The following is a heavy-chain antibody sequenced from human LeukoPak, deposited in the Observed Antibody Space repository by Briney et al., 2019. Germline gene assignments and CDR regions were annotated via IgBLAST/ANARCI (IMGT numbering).Heavy chain of an antibody. CDR1: GGSISRGDNY. D-gene: IGHD6-25*01. V-gene: IGHV4-31*03. Sequence: SQTLSLTCTVSGGSISRGDNYWSWIRQHPGKGLECIGYIYYTGRTYYNPSLKSRVTISIDTSRSQFSLRLSSVTAADTAVYYCARDPHPGYSSESDYWGQGTLVTVSS. J-gene: IGHJ4*02. CDR2: IYYTGRT. CDR3: ARDPHPGYSSESDY.